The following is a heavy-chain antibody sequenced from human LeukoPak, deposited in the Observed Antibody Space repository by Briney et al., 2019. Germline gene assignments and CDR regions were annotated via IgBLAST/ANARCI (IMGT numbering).Heavy chain of an antibody. CDR2: ISVGSKTI. Sequence: GGSLRLSCVASGFTFSTYSMNWVRQAPGKGLEWVSYISVGSKTIYYADSVKGRFTISRDDAKNSLYLQMNSLRDEDTAMYYCARDIDYWGQGTLVTVSS. CDR3: ARDIDY. V-gene: IGHV3-48*02. CDR1: GFTFSTYS. J-gene: IGHJ4*02.